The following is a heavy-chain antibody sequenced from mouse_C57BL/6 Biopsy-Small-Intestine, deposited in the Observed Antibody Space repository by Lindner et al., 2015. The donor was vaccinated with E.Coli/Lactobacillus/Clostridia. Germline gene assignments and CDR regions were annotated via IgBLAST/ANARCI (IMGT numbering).Heavy chain of an antibody. CDR3: ASAPFYYDDWGYSMDY. D-gene: IGHD2-13*01. Sequence: VQLQESGPELVKPGASVKMSCKASGYTFTSYIIHWVKEKPGQGLEWIGYINPYNDGTKYNENFKGKATLTSDKSSSTAYMELSGLTSEDSAVYYCASAPFYYDDWGYSMDYWGQGTSVTVSS. CDR2: INPYNDGT. CDR1: GYTFTSYI. J-gene: IGHJ4*01. V-gene: IGHV1-14*01.